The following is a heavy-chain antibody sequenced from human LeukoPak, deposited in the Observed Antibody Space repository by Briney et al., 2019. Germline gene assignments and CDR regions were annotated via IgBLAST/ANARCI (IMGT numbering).Heavy chain of an antibody. CDR3: ATEVGQWLVRT. Sequence: PSETLSLTCVVSGYSISSDYYWGWVRQPPGEGLEWIGSIYHSGSTYYNPSLKSRVTISADTSKNQFSLKLSSVTAADTAVYYCATEVGQWLVRTWGQGTLVTVSS. CDR2: IYHSGST. J-gene: IGHJ5*02. CDR1: GYSISSDYY. D-gene: IGHD6-19*01. V-gene: IGHV4-38-2*01.